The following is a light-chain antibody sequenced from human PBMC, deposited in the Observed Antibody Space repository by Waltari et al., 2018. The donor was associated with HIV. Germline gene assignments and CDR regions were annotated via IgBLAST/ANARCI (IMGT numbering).Light chain of an antibody. CDR3: SSYTSSSTFVV. Sequence: QSALTQPPSVSGSPGQSVTISCTGTSSDVGNYNRVSWYQQPPGSAPKLMIYEVSNRPSGFPHRFSGSKSGNTASLTISGLQAEDEADYYCSSYTSSSTFVVFGGGTKLTVL. J-gene: IGLJ2*01. CDR1: SSDVGNYNR. V-gene: IGLV2-18*02. CDR2: EVS.